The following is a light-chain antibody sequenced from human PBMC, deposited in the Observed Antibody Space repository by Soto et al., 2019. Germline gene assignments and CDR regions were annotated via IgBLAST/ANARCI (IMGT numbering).Light chain of an antibody. CDR2: DAS. J-gene: IGKJ1*01. CDR3: QQYNSYSQRT. Sequence: DIQMTQSPSTLSASVGDRVTITCRASQSISSWLAWYQQKPWKAPKLLIYDASSLESGVPSRFSGSGSGTEFTLTISSLQPDDFATYYCQQYNSYSQRTFGQGTKVEIK. CDR1: QSISSW. V-gene: IGKV1-5*01.